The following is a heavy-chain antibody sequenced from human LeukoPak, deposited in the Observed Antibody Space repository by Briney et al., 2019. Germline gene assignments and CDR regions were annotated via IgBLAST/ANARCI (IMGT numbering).Heavy chain of an antibody. CDR2: INPNSGGT. V-gene: IGHV1-2*02. J-gene: IGHJ5*02. D-gene: IGHD3-22*01. CDR3: AXXXXXXXXSGXPRGGXFDP. CDR1: GYTFTGYY. Sequence: ASVKVSCKASGYTFTGYYMHWVRQAPGQGLEWMGWINPNSGGTNYAQKFQGRVTMTRDTSISTAYMELSRLRSDDTAVDYWAXXXXXXXXSGXPRGGXFDPWGXGTLVTVSS.